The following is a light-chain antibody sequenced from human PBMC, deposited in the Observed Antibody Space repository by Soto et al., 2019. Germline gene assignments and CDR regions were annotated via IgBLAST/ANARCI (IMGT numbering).Light chain of an antibody. CDR2: DVS. J-gene: IGLJ1*01. V-gene: IGLV2-14*01. Sequence: QSVLAHPAPVSGSPGPSIAISLNGKSNYVCAYNYVSWYQQHPGKAPKLIIFDVSNRPSGVSNRFSGSKSGDTASLTISGLQAEDEADYYCCSYAGSYTYLFGTGTKVTVL. CDR1: SNYVCAYNY. CDR3: CSYAGSYTYL.